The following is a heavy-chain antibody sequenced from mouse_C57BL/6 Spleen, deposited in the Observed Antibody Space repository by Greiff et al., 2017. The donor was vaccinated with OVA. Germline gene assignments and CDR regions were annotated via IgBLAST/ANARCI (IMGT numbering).Heavy chain of an antibody. V-gene: IGHV14-2*01. D-gene: IGHD1-1*01. CDR2: IDPEDGET. J-gene: IGHJ4*01. CDR3: ARRAYYGSSYVLYYAMDY. CDR1: GFNIKDYY. Sequence: VQLQQSGAELVKPGASVKLSCTASGFNIKDYYMHWVKQRPEQGLEWIGRIDPEDGETKYAPKFQGKATITADTSSNTAYLQLSSLTSEDTAVYYCARRAYYGSSYVLYYAMDYWGQGTSVTVSS.